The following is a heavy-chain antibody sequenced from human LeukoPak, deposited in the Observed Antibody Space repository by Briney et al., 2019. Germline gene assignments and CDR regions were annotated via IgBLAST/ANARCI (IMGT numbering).Heavy chain of an antibody. Sequence: SETLSLTCTVSGGSISSGSYYWAWIRQPPGKGLEWIGSVYYSGATYYNPSLKSRVTISMDTSKNQFSLKLISVTAADTAVYYCKGEIGGTPENYWGQGTLVAVSS. CDR2: VYYSGAT. J-gene: IGHJ4*02. V-gene: IGHV4-39*01. CDR3: KGEIGGTPENY. CDR1: GGSISSGSYY. D-gene: IGHD1-14*01.